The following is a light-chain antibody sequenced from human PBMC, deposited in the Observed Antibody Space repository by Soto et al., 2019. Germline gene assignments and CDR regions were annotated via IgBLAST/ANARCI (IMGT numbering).Light chain of an antibody. CDR2: EVS. J-gene: IGLJ1*01. Sequence: QSVLTQPPSASGSPGQSVTISCTGTSSDVGGYNYVSWYQQHPGKAPKLMIYEVSKRPSGVPDRFSGSKSGNTASLTVSVLQAEDEADYYCSSYAGTNNLGVFGTGTKVTVL. CDR1: SSDVGGYNY. CDR3: SSYAGTNNLGV. V-gene: IGLV2-8*01.